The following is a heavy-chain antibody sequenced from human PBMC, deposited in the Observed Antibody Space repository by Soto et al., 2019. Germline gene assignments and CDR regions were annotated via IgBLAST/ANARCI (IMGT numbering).Heavy chain of an antibody. CDR1: GFTFSSYS. D-gene: IGHD2-21*02. CDR3: ARMTSRWRLVPFDP. Sequence: GGPLRLSCAASGFTFSSYSMNWVRQAPGKGLEWVSSISSSSSYIYYADSVKGRFTISRDNAKNSLYLQMNSLRAEDTAVYYCARMTSRWRLVPFDPWGQGTLVTVS. J-gene: IGHJ5*02. V-gene: IGHV3-21*01. CDR2: ISSSSSYI.